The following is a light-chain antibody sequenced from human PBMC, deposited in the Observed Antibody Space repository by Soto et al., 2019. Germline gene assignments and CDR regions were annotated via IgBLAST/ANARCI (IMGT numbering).Light chain of an antibody. CDR2: RAS. CDR1: QSVTSN. Sequence: EIVMTQSPATLSVSPGERATLSCRASQSVTSNLAWYQQKPGQAPRLLIHRASTRATGIPGSFSGSGSGTEFTLTISGLQSEDFAVYYCQQYNNWPVTFGQGTKVEIK. V-gene: IGKV3-15*01. CDR3: QQYNNWPVT. J-gene: IGKJ1*01.